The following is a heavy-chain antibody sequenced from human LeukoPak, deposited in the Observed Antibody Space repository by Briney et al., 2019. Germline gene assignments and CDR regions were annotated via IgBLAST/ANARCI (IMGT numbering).Heavy chain of an antibody. CDR3: ARVRMSLVVPVAIGSGVVDY. D-gene: IGHD2-2*02. CDR2: INHSGST. Sequence: SETLSLTCAVYGGSFSGYYWSWIRQPPGKGLEWIGEINHSGSTNYNPSLKSRVTISVDTSKNQFSLKLSSVTAADTAVYYCARVRMSLVVPVAIGSGVVDYWGQGTLVTVSS. CDR1: GGSFSGYY. J-gene: IGHJ4*02. V-gene: IGHV4-34*01.